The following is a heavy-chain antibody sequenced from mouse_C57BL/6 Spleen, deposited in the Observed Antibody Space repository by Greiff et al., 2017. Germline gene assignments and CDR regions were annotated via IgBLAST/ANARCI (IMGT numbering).Heavy chain of an antibody. CDR3: ARSPLPYYAMDY. CDR2: IRNKANGYTT. V-gene: IGHV7-3*01. Sequence: DVKLVESGGGLVQPGGSLSLSCAASGFTFTDYYMSWVRQPPGKALEWLGFIRNKANGYTTEYSASVKGRFTISRDNSQSILYLQMNALRAEDSATYYCARSPLPYYAMDYWGQGTSVTVSS. CDR1: GFTFTDYY. J-gene: IGHJ4*01.